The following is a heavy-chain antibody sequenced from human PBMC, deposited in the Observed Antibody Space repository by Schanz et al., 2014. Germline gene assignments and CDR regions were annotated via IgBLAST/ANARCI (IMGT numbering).Heavy chain of an antibody. CDR1: GFTFSSFA. D-gene: IGHD1-1*01. Sequence: EVQLLESGGGLVQPGGSLRLSCEASGFTFSSFAMTWVRQAPGKGLEWVANIKEDGSVRNHVASLEGRFTISRDNAKKSLYLQLNSLRAEDTAVYYCARDSGWNALDIWGQGTVVTVSS. CDR3: ARDSGWNALDI. V-gene: IGHV3-7*01. CDR2: IKEDGSVR. J-gene: IGHJ3*02.